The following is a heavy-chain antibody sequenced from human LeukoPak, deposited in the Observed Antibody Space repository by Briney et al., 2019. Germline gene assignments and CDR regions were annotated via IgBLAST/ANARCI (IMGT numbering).Heavy chain of an antibody. Sequence: SETLSLTCTVSGGSISSDYWSWIRQPPGRGLEWIGYIYYSGSTNYNPSLESRVTISVDTSKNQFSLKLSSVTAADTAVYYCARDPIAAAGSEYWGQGTLVTVSS. CDR2: IYYSGST. D-gene: IGHD6-13*01. CDR3: ARDPIAAAGSEY. CDR1: GGSISSDY. J-gene: IGHJ4*02. V-gene: IGHV4-59*01.